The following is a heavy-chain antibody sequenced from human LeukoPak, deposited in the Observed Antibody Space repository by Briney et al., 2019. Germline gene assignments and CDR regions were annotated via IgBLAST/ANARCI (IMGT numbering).Heavy chain of an antibody. V-gene: IGHV3-15*01. CDR2: IKSKTDGGTT. Sequence: GGSLRLSCAASGFTFSNAWMSWVRQAPGKGLEWVGRIKSKTDGGTTDYAAPVKGRFTISRDDSKNTLYLQMNSLKTEDTAVYYCARESTVTTFGYMDVWGKGTTVTVSS. J-gene: IGHJ6*03. CDR1: GFTFSNAW. D-gene: IGHD4-11*01. CDR3: ARESTVTTFGYMDV.